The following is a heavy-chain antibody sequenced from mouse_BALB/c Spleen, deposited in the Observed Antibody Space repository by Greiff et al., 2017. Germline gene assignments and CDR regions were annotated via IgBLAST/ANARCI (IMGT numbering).Heavy chain of an antibody. V-gene: IGHV14-3*02. J-gene: IGHJ2*01. CDR1: GFNIKDTY. CDR3: ARSAYGLYFDY. D-gene: IGHD1-1*01. Sequence: VQLQQSGAELVKPGASVKLSCTASGFNIKDTYMHWVKQRPEQGLEWIGRIDPANGNTKYDPKFQGKATITADTSSNTAYLQLSSLTSEDTAVYYCARSAYGLYFDYWGQGTTLTVSS. CDR2: IDPANGNT.